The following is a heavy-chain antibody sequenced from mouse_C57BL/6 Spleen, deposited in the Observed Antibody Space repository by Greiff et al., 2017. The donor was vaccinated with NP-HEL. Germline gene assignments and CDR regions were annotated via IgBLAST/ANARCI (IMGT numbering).Heavy chain of an antibody. V-gene: IGHV1-80*01. CDR2: IYPGDGDT. D-gene: IGHD2-4*01. Sequence: QVQLQQSGAELVNPGASVKISCKASGYAFSSYWMNWVKQRPGKGLEWIGQIYPGDGDTNYNGKFKGKATLTADKSSSTAYMQLSSLTSEDSAVYFCARKSYDYDEGYYAMDYWGQGTSVTVSS. CDR3: ARKSYDYDEGYYAMDY. J-gene: IGHJ4*01. CDR1: GYAFSSYW.